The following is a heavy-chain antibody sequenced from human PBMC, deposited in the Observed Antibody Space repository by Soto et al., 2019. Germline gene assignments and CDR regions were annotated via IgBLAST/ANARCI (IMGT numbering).Heavy chain of an antibody. Sequence: SVKVSCKASGGTFSSYAISWVRQAPGQGLEWMGGIIPIFGTANYAQKFQGRVTITADESTSTAYMELSSLRSEDTAVYYCARDENSSGYFDYWGQGTLVTAPQ. CDR1: GGTFSSYA. CDR2: IIPIFGTA. D-gene: IGHD3-22*01. J-gene: IGHJ4*02. CDR3: ARDENSSGYFDY. V-gene: IGHV1-69*13.